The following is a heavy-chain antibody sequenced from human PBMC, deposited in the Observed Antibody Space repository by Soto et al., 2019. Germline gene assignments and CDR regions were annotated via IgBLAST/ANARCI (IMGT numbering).Heavy chain of an antibody. CDR1: GGSFSGYY. V-gene: IGHV4-34*01. J-gene: IGHJ6*02. D-gene: IGHD3-3*01. Sequence: LSLTCAVYGGSFSGYYWSWIRQPPGNVLEWIGEINHSGSTNYNPSLKSRVTISVDTSKNQFSLKLSSVTAADTAVYYCARGHLAIFGVVNYYYYGMDVWGQGTTVTVSS. CDR2: INHSGST. CDR3: ARGHLAIFGVVNYYYYGMDV.